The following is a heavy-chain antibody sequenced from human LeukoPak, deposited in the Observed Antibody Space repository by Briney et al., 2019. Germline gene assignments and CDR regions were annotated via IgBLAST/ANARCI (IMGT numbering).Heavy chain of an antibody. CDR2: ISGNNGNT. V-gene: IGHV1-18*01. CDR3: ARDRGSSWYFHYYYGMDV. D-gene: IGHD6-13*01. Sequence: GASVKVSCKASGYTFTNYAISWVRQAPGQGLEWMGWISGNNGNTNYAQNVQGRVTITRDTSASTAYMELSSLRSEDTAVYYCARDRGSSWYFHYYYGMDVWGQGTTVTVSS. CDR1: GYTFTNYA. J-gene: IGHJ6*02.